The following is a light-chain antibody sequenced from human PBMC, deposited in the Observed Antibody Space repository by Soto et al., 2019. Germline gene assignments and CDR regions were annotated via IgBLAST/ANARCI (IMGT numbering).Light chain of an antibody. CDR3: QQRSNLPPT. J-gene: IGKJ5*01. CDR2: DAS. CDR1: GFIHSF. V-gene: IGKV3-11*01. Sequence: IVLRQYQATVCLSXGERTNLNCRSRGFIHSFLARYRQIPGKAPRVXXSDASNRAPGSPDRFSGGGSGTDFTRTISSREPEDFAVYYGQQRSNLPPTFGQGTRLEIK.